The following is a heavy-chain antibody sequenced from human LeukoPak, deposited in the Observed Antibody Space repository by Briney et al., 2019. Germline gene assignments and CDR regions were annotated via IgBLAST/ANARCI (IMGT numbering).Heavy chain of an antibody. D-gene: IGHD3-10*01. CDR2: ISAYNGNT. V-gene: IGHV1-18*01. Sequence: ASVKVSCKASGYTFTSYGIIWVRQAPGQGLEWMGWISAYNGNTNYAQKLQGRVTMTTDTSTSTAYMELRSLRSDDTAVYYRARWERLWFGELLPDYWGQGTLVTVSS. J-gene: IGHJ4*02. CDR1: GYTFTSYG. CDR3: ARWERLWFGELLPDY.